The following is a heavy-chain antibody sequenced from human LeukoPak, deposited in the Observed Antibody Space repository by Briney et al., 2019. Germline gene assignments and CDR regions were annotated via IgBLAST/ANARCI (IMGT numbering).Heavy chain of an antibody. CDR1: VYTFTRYY. V-gene: IGHV1-2*02. D-gene: IGHD3-22*01. CDR2: INPNSGGT. CDR3: PSSHSSASSGYYIYYGMDV. J-gene: IGHJ6*02. Sequence: GASVKVSCKPSVYTFTRYYMHCVRQAPGQGLEGRGWINPNSGGTHYAQKFQGRVAMARDTSISTADTELSRLRSDDKAVYYCPSSHSSASSGYYIYYGMDVWGQGTMVTVSS.